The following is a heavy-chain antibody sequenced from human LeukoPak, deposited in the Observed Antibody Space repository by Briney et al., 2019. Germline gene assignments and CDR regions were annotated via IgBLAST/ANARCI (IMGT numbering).Heavy chain of an antibody. CDR1: GFTFSTYA. CDR2: ISGGGGSA. Sequence: PGGSLRLSCAASGFTFSTYAMSWVRQAPGKGLEWVSAISGGGGSAYYADSVKGRFTISRDNAKNTLYLQMNSLRAEDTAVYYCARERTSGWDAFDFWGQGTLVTVSS. J-gene: IGHJ4*02. D-gene: IGHD6-19*01. V-gene: IGHV3-23*01. CDR3: ARERTSGWDAFDF.